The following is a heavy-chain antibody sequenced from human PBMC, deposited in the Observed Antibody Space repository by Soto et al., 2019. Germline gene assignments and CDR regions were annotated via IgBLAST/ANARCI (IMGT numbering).Heavy chain of an antibody. CDR2: IHYSGKT. V-gene: IGHV4-30-4*01. CDR3: ARDPYPRHNWLDP. CDR1: GGSISSDDYY. Sequence: QVQLQESGPGLVTPSQTLSLTCTVSGGSISSDDYYWNWIRKSPGKGLEWIGYIHYSGKTNYNPSVHSRVRLSVDAXKNQCSLSLASVTAADPAVYFCARDPYPRHNWLDPWGQGALVTVSS. J-gene: IGHJ5*02.